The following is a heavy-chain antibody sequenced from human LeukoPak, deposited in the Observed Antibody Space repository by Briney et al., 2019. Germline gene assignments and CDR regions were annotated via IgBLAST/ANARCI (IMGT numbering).Heavy chain of an antibody. CDR1: GFTFSSYA. Sequence: GGSLRLSCAASGFTFSSYAMTWVRQAPGKGLEWVSAISGNGGTTYYADSVKGRFTIYRDNSKNTLYLQMNSLRAEETAICYCAKEGLGSCYSAIGHWGQGTLVTVSS. CDR3: AKEGLGSCYSAIGH. V-gene: IGHV3-23*01. J-gene: IGHJ4*02. D-gene: IGHD2-15*01. CDR2: ISGNGGTT.